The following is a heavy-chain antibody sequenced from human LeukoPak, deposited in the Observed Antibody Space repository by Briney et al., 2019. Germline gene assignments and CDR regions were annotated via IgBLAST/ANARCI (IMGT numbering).Heavy chain of an antibody. CDR3: ARVIAARSLFDYYYYMDV. CDR1: GGSISSGGYY. J-gene: IGHJ6*03. V-gene: IGHV4-39*07. CDR2: IYYSGST. Sequence: PSETLSLTCTVSGGSISSGGYYWGWIRQPPGKGLEWIGSIYYSGSTYYNPSLKSRVTISVDTSKNQFSLKLSSVTAADTAVYYCARVIAARSLFDYYYYMDVWGKGTTVTVSS. D-gene: IGHD6-6*01.